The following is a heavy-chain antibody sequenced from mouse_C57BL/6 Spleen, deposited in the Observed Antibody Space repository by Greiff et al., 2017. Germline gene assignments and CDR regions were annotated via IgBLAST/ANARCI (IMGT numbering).Heavy chain of an antibody. CDR3: ARYDYDVDVAGFAC. CDR2: IYPGSGST. V-gene: IGHV1-55*01. D-gene: IGHD2-4*01. J-gene: IGHJ3*01. Sequence: QVQLQQPGAELVKPGASVKMSCKASGYTFTSYWITWVKQRPGQGLEWIGDIYPGSGSTNYNEKFTSKATLTVDTSSSTAYMQLSSLTSEDSAVYYCARYDYDVDVAGFACWGQGTLVTAAA. CDR1: GYTFTSYW.